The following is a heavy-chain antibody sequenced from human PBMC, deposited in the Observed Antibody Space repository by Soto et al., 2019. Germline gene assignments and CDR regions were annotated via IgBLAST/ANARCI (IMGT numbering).Heavy chain of an antibody. J-gene: IGHJ6*02. CDR1: GFTFSSYA. CDR3: ASSEYSSSLGNFYYYYYGMDV. Sequence: SGGSLRLSCAASGFTFSSYAMHWVRQTPGKGLEWVAVISYDGSNKYYADSVKGRFTISRDNSKNTLYLQMNSLRAEDTAVYYCASSEYSSSLGNFYYYYYGMDVWGQGTTVTVSS. D-gene: IGHD6-6*01. CDR2: ISYDGSNK. V-gene: IGHV3-30-3*01.